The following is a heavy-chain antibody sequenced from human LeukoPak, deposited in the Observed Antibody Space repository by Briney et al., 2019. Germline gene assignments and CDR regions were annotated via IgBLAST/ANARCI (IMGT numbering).Heavy chain of an antibody. Sequence: SETLSLTCSVSGGSITSLYWSWVRQPRGKGLEYVGYVHQTGVTNYNPSLRGRVTLSMDTSKNQFSLKLNSVTAADTAVYYCVRSATIAVFRYGMDVWGQGTTVTVSS. D-gene: IGHD5-24*01. J-gene: IGHJ6*02. CDR1: GGSITSLY. CDR2: VHQTGVT. V-gene: IGHV4-59*11. CDR3: VRSATIAVFRYGMDV.